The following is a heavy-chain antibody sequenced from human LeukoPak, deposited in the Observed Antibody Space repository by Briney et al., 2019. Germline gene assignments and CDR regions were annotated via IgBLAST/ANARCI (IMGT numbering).Heavy chain of an antibody. Sequence: SETLSLTCTVSGGSISSGDYYWSWIRQPPGKGLEWIGYIYYSRSTYYNPSLKSRVTISVDTSKNQFSLKLSSVTAADTAVYYCARGYSNYFPFDYWGQGTLVTVSS. J-gene: IGHJ4*02. CDR3: ARGYSNYFPFDY. CDR1: GGSISSGDYY. V-gene: IGHV4-30-4*01. D-gene: IGHD4-11*01. CDR2: IYYSRST.